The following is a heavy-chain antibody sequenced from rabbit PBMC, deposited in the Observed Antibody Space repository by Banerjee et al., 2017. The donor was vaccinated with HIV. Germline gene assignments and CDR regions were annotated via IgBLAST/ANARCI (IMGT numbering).Heavy chain of an antibody. D-gene: IGHD4-2*01. Sequence: QSLEESGGDLVKPGASLTLTCTASGFSFSNKYVMCWVRQAPGKGLEWIACINTSSGNTVYATWARGRFTISKTSWTTVTLRMTSLTAADTATYFCARDRGYVGVNYAIRINLWGQGTLVTVS. CDR1: GFSFSNKYV. V-gene: IGHV1S40*01. CDR2: INTSSGNT. CDR3: ARDRGYVGVNYAIRINL. J-gene: IGHJ4*01.